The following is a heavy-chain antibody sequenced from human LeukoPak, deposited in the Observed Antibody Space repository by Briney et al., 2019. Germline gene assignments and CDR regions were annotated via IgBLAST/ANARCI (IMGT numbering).Heavy chain of an antibody. CDR3: ARGGAYDGSVDP. J-gene: IGHJ5*02. Sequence: ASVKVSCKASGYTFTSYDINWVRQATGQGLEWMGWMNPNSGNTGYAQKFQGRVTMTRNTSISTAYMELSSLRPEDTAVYYCARGGAYDGSVDPWGQGTLVTVSS. CDR1: GYTFTSYD. CDR2: MNPNSGNT. V-gene: IGHV1-8*01. D-gene: IGHD3-10*01.